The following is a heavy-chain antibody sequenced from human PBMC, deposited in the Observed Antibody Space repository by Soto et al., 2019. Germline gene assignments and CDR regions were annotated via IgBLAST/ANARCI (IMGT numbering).Heavy chain of an antibody. CDR2: ISGSGGST. Sequence: GGSLRLSCAASGFTFSSYAMSWVRQAPGKGLEWVSAISGSGGSTYYADSVKGRFTISRDNSKNTLYLQMNSLRAEDTAVYYCAKKPSTIFGVVITYYYYYMDVWGKGTTVTVSS. CDR3: AKKPSTIFGVVITYYYYYMDV. CDR1: GFTFSSYA. J-gene: IGHJ6*03. D-gene: IGHD3-3*01. V-gene: IGHV3-23*01.